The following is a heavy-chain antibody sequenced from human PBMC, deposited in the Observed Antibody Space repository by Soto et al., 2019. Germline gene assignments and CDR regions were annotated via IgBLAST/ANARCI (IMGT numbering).Heavy chain of an antibody. CDR1: GCSISSGDYY. V-gene: IGHV4-30-4*01. D-gene: IGHD3-10*01. Sequence: SETLSLTCTVSGCSISSGDYYWSWIRQPPGKGLEWIGYIYYSGSTYYNPSLKSRVTISVDTSKNQFSLKLSSVTAADTAVYYCASRTSSPYFDYWGQGTLVTVSS. CDR3: ASRTSSPYFDY. J-gene: IGHJ4*02. CDR2: IYYSGST.